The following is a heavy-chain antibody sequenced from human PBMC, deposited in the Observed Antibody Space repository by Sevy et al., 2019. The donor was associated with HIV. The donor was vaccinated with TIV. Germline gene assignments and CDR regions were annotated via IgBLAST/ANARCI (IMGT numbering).Heavy chain of an antibody. CDR1: GLSFSNAR. J-gene: IGHJ1*01. CDR2: IRSETGGGTT. Sequence: GGSLRLSCAASGLSFSNARMAWVRQAPGKGLEWVGCIRSETGGGTTDFAAFAKGKFTSSRDDPKNTLCLQMNSLKTEDTAVYYCAIDHRRDGMIVVPFEKWGLGTLVTVSS. D-gene: IGHD2-21*01. CDR3: AIDHRRDGMIVVPFEK. V-gene: IGHV3-15*01.